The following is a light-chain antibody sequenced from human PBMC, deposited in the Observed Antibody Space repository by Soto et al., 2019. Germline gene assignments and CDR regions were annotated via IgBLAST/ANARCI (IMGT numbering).Light chain of an antibody. J-gene: IGKJ3*01. Sequence: DIQMTQSPSTLSASVGDRVTITCRASQSISNWLACYQQKPGKAPKLLIYKASSLESGVPSRFGGSGSGTEFTLTISSLQPDDFATYYCQQYNSYAFFGPGTKVDIK. CDR2: KAS. CDR1: QSISNW. CDR3: QQYNSYAF. V-gene: IGKV1-5*03.